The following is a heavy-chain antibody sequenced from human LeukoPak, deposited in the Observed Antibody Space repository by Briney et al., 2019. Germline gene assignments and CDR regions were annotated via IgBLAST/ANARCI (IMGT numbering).Heavy chain of an antibody. V-gene: IGHV3-48*03. CDR2: ISSSGSTI. Sequence: GGSLRLSCAASGFXFSSYEIDWVRQAPGKGLEWGSYISSSGSTIYYADSVKGRFTISRDNAKNSLYLQMNSLRAEDTAVYYCARDRGPMATDYWGQGTLVTVSS. CDR1: GFXFSSYE. CDR3: ARDRGPMATDY. J-gene: IGHJ4*02. D-gene: IGHD3-10*01.